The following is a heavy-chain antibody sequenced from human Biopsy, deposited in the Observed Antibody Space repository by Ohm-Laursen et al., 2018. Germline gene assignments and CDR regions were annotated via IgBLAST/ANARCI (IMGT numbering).Heavy chain of an antibody. J-gene: IGHJ2*01. CDR1: GGTFTNHA. CDR3: ARFPLGAYDDSGSYRAVEHWYFDL. Sequence: SVKVSCKASGGTFTNHAVGWVRQAPGQGLEWVGSSIPLFNTANYADKFQGRVTLTADKSRTTAYMELSSLRSEDTAIYYCARFPLGAYDDSGSYRAVEHWYFDLWGRGTLVTVSS. CDR2: SIPLFNTA. D-gene: IGHD3-22*01. V-gene: IGHV1-69*06.